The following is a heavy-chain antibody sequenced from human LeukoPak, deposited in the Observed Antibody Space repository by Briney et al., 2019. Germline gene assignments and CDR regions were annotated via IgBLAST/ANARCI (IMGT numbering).Heavy chain of an antibody. CDR2: IYYSGST. Sequence: SETLSLTCTVSGGSISSYYWSWIRQPPGKGLEWSGDIYYSGSTNYNPSLKSRVTISVDTSKNQFSLKLSSVTAADTAVYYCARDKGDTMVRGGHYYYSYGMDVWGQGTTVTVSS. CDR1: GGSISSYY. CDR3: ARDKGDTMVRGGHYYYSYGMDV. D-gene: IGHD3-10*01. V-gene: IGHV4-59*01. J-gene: IGHJ6*02.